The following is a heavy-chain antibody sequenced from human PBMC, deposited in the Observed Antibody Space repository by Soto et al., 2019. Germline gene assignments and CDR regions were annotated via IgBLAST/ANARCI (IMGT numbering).Heavy chain of an antibody. J-gene: IGHJ4*02. CDR2: ITYDGSNK. CDR3: AKDRVGGTFYTPLGF. Sequence: PGGSLRLSCQASGFNFDNCGMHWFRQAPGKGLEWVAVITYDGSNKYYADSVKGRFTISRDNSKNTLSLHLNTLKPEDTAVYHCAKDRVGGTFYTPLGFWGQGTLVTVSS. CDR1: GFNFDNCG. V-gene: IGHV3-30*18. D-gene: IGHD1-7*01.